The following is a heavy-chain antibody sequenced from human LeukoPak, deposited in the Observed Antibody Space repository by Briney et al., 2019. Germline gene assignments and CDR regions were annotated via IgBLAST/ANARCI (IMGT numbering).Heavy chain of an antibody. CDR2: ISSSSSYI. Sequence: GGALRLSCAASGFTFSSYSMNWCRRDPGGGLEWCSSISSSSSYIYYADSVKGRFTISRHNAKNSLYLQMNSLRAEDTAGSYCARDAAAGMSGTSSAPWGQGTLVTVSS. D-gene: IGHD6-13*01. CDR1: GFTFSSYS. CDR3: ARDAAAGMSGTSSAP. V-gene: IGHV3-21*01. J-gene: IGHJ5*02.